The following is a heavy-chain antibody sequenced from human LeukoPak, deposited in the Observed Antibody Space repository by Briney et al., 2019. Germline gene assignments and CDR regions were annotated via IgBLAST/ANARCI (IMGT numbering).Heavy chain of an antibody. V-gene: IGHV4-59*01. CDR2: IYYSGNT. D-gene: IGHD6-13*01. Sequence: PSETLSLTCTVSGGSIADYYWSWIRQPPGKGLEWIGSIYYSGNTNYNPSLKSRVTISVDTSKNQFSLKLTSVTAADTAVYYCARDHGPLGSILIAAAEYWGQGTLVTVSS. CDR1: GGSIADYY. CDR3: ARDHGPLGSILIAAAEY. J-gene: IGHJ4*02.